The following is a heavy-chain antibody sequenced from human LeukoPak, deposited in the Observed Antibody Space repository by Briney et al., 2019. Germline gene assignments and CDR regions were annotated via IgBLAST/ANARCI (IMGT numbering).Heavy chain of an antibody. CDR3: ARDPRGYCTNGVCSPGGFDY. V-gene: IGHV1-18*01. CDR1: GYTFTSYG. Sequence: ASVKVSCKASGYTFTSYGISWVRQAPGQGLEWMGWISAYNGNTNYAQKFQDRVTITTDTSATTVYMELRSLRSDDTAVYYCARDPRGYCTNGVCSPGGFDYWGQGTLVTVSS. J-gene: IGHJ4*02. CDR2: ISAYNGNT. D-gene: IGHD2-8*01.